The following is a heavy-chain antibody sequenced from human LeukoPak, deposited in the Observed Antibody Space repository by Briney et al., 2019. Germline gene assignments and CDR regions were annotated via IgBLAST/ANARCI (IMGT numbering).Heavy chain of an antibody. CDR1: GGSISSYY. CDR3: ARHIAAAANFDY. CDR2: IYYSGGT. Sequence: SETLSLTCTVSGGSISSYYWSWIRQPPGKGLEWIGYIYYSGGTNYNPSLKSRVTISVDTSKNQFSLKLSSVTAADTAVYYCARHIAAAANFDYWGQGTLVTVSS. D-gene: IGHD6-13*01. V-gene: IGHV4-59*01. J-gene: IGHJ4*02.